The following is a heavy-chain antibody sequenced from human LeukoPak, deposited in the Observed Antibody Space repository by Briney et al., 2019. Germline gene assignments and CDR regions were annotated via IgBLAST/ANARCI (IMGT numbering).Heavy chain of an antibody. D-gene: IGHD5-12*01. CDR1: GGSFSGYY. V-gene: IGHV4-34*01. CDR2: INHSGST. Sequence: SETLSLTCAVYGGSFSGYYWSWIRQPPGKGLEWIGEINHSGSTNYNPSLKSRVTISVDTSKNQLSLKLSSVTAADTAVYYCARGVGKWLRLIGYFDYWGQGTLVTVSS. J-gene: IGHJ4*02. CDR3: ARGVGKWLRLIGYFDY.